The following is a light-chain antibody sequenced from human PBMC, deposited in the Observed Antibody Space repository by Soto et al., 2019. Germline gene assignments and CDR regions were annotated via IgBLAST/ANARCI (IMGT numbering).Light chain of an antibody. CDR3: QQANSFPLT. V-gene: IGKV1-12*01. J-gene: IGKJ3*01. CDR1: QGISRW. CDR2: SAS. Sequence: DIQMTQLPSSMSASVGDRVTITCRASQGISRWLAWYHQKPGKAHNLLFYSASTLHSGVPSRFSGSGSGTYFPLTISSLQPEDFGTYYCQQANSFPLTFGPGTKVDMK.